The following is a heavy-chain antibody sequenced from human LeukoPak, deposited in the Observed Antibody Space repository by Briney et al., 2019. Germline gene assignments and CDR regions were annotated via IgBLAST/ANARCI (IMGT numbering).Heavy chain of an antibody. V-gene: IGHV4-4*02. CDR1: GGSISSSNW. Sequence: PSGTLSLTCAVSGGSISSSNWWSWVRQPPGKGREWIGEIYHSGSTNYNPSLKSRVTISVDKSKNQFSLKLSSVTAADTAVYYCARSAPYYDILTGYYYYYYYYMDVWGKGTTVTVSS. D-gene: IGHD3-9*01. J-gene: IGHJ6*03. CDR3: ARSAPYYDILTGYYYYYYYYMDV. CDR2: IYHSGST.